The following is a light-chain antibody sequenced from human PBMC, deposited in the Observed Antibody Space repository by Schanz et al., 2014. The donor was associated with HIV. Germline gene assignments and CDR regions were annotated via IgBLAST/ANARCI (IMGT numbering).Light chain of an antibody. J-gene: IGLJ2*01. CDR2: EAD. CDR3: SSYAGSNNLV. V-gene: IGLV2-8*01. Sequence: QSALTQPASVSGSPGESITISCTGTSSDIGSYNLVSWYQYHPGKAPKLMIYEADKRPSGVPDRFSGSKSGNTASLTVSGLQAEDEADYYCSSYAGSNNLVFGGGTKVTVL. CDR1: SSDIGSYNL.